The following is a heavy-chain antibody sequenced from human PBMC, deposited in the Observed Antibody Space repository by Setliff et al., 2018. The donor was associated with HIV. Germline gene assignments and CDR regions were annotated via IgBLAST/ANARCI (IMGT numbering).Heavy chain of an antibody. Sequence: SVKVSCKASGGTFSSYAISWVRQAPGQGLEWMGGIIPILGTANYAQKFQGRVTITADESTNTAFMELTSLTSDDTAVYYCARDLEGGWSLEYWGQGTLVTVSS. D-gene: IGHD2-15*01. J-gene: IGHJ4*02. CDR3: ARDLEGGWSLEY. CDR2: IIPILGTA. CDR1: GGTFSSYA. V-gene: IGHV1-69*13.